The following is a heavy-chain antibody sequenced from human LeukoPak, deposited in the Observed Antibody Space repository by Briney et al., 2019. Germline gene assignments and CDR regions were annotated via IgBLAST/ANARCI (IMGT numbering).Heavy chain of an antibody. J-gene: IGHJ5*02. CDR3: ARGLTWASYDSSGYPHWFDP. D-gene: IGHD3-22*01. Sequence: SETLSLTCTVSGGSISSYYWSWIRQPAGKGLEWIGRIYTSGSTNYNPSLKSRVTISVDTSKNQFSLKLSSVTAADTAVYYCARGLTWASYDSSGYPHWFDPWGQGTLVTVSS. V-gene: IGHV4-4*07. CDR2: IYTSGST. CDR1: GGSISSYY.